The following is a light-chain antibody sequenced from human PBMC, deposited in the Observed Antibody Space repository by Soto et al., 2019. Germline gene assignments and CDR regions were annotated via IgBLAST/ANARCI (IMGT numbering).Light chain of an antibody. Sequence: EIVMTQSPVTLSVSPGERATLSCRASQSVSSDLAWYHQKPGQAPRLLIYGASTRATGIPARFSGSGSGTEFTLTINSLQSEEFAVYYCQQYNNWPRTFGQGTKVEIK. CDR3: QQYNNWPRT. CDR2: GAS. V-gene: IGKV3-15*01. CDR1: QSVSSD. J-gene: IGKJ1*01.